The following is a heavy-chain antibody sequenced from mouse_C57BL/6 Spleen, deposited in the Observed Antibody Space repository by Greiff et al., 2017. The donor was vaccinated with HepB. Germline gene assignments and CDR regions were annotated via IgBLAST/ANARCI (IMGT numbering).Heavy chain of an antibody. D-gene: IGHD1-1*02. CDR2: IDPSDSYT. J-gene: IGHJ3*01. Sequence: VQLQQSGAELVMPGASVKLSCKASGYTFTSYWMHWVKQRPGQGLEWIGEIDPSDSYTNYNQKFKGKSTLTVDKSSSTAYMQLSSLTSEDSAVCDSARGVVYYWFAYWGQGTLVTVSA. V-gene: IGHV1-69*01. CDR1: GYTFTSYW. CDR3: ARGVVYYWFAY.